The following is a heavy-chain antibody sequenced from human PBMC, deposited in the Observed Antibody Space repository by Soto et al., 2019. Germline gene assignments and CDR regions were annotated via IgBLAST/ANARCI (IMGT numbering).Heavy chain of an antibody. CDR3: AREGYVVPAAGSGFDY. CDR1: GFTFSRYG. CDR2: IWYDGSNK. D-gene: IGHD2-2*01. Sequence: QVQLVESGGGVVQPGRSLRLSCAAAGFTFSRYGMHWVRQAPGKGLERVAVIWYDGSNKYYADSVKGRFTISRDHSKNTLYLQMNSLRAEDTAVYYCAREGYVVPAAGSGFDYWGQGTLVTVSS. J-gene: IGHJ4*02. V-gene: IGHV3-33*01.